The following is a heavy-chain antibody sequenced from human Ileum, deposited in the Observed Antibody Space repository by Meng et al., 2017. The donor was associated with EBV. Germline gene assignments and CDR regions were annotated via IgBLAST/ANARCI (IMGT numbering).Heavy chain of an antibody. CDR3: AREVSNSSSWGSFDY. V-gene: IGHV4-4*02. CDR2: IYHTGST. CDR1: GDSMRGPNW. Sequence: FQRQGSGPGPVKPSGTLSVTCTVSGDSMRGPNWWHWVRQAPGEGLEWIGEIYHTGSTNYNPSLKSRVSMSVDQSRNQFSMRLTSVTAADTAVYFCAREVSNSSSWGSFDYWGQGALVTVSS. D-gene: IGHD6-6*01. J-gene: IGHJ4*02.